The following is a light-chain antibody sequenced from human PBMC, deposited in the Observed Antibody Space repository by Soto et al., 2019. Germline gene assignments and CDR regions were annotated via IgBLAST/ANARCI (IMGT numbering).Light chain of an antibody. CDR1: QSLLLSSRHENC. CDR3: QQYYSPPWT. V-gene: IGKV4-1*01. Sequence: DIVVTQSPESLAVSLGERATINCRSSQSLLLSSRHENCLAWYQQKPGQPPRLLIYWASTRESGVPDRFSGSGSGTDFTLTISSLRAEDVALYYCQQYYSPPWTFGQGTKVEIK. J-gene: IGKJ1*01. CDR2: WAS.